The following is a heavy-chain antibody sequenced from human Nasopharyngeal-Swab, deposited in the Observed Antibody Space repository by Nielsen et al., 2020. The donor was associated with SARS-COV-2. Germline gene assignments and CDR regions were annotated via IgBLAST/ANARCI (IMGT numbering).Heavy chain of an antibody. V-gene: IGHV3-21*01. J-gene: IGHJ4*02. Sequence: GESLKISCAASGFTFSSYSVNWVRQAPGKGPEWVSSISSSSSYIYYADSVKGRFTISRDNAKNSLYLQMNSLRAEDTAVYYCASERSSRLGEGTFDYWGQGTLVTVSS. CDR1: GFTFSSYS. CDR3: ASERSSRLGEGTFDY. D-gene: IGHD3-16*01. CDR2: ISSSSSYI.